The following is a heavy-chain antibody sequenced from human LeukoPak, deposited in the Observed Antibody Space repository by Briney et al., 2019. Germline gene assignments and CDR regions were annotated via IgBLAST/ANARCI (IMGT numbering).Heavy chain of an antibody. V-gene: IGHV4-30-2*01. CDR2: MYHSGST. Sequence: SETLSLTCAVSGGSNSSDGYSWSWIRQPPGKGLEWIGYMYHSGSTYYNPSLKSRVTMSVDRSKNQFSLKLTSVTAADTAVYYCARSTPVTYNFDYWGQGTLVTVSS. D-gene: IGHD4-17*01. J-gene: IGHJ4*02. CDR3: ARSTPVTYNFDY. CDR1: GGSNSSDGYS.